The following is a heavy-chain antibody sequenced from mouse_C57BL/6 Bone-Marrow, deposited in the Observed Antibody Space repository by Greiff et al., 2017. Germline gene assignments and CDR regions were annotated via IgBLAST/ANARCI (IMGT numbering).Heavy chain of an antibody. V-gene: IGHV1-26*01. J-gene: IGHJ3*01. CDR3: ARGVT. Sequence: VQLQQSGPELVKPGASVKISCKASGYTFTDYYMNWVKKSHGKSLEWIGDINPNNGGTSYNQKCKGKATLTVEKSSSTAYMELRSLTSEDSAVYYCARGVTWGQGTLVTVSA. D-gene: IGHD2-2*01. CDR1: GYTFTDYY. CDR2: INPNNGGT.